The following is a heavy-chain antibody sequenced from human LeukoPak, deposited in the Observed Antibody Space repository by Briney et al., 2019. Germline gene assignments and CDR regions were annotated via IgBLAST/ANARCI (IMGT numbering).Heavy chain of an antibody. Sequence: GGSLRLSCTASGFTFNSYSMNWVRQAPGKGLEWVSYIKSSSTTIYHADSVKGRFTISRDNSKNTLYLQMNSLRAEDTAVYYCAKDSNLIVVVPAATDYWGQGTLVTVSS. J-gene: IGHJ4*02. CDR3: AKDSNLIVVVPAATDY. CDR1: GFTFNSYS. CDR2: IKSSSTTI. V-gene: IGHV3-48*01. D-gene: IGHD2-2*01.